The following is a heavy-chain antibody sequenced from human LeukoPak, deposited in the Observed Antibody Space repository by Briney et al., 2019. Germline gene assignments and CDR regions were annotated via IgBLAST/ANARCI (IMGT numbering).Heavy chain of an antibody. CDR2: TNLNSAGT. CDR3: ARDGSSGYYYVDY. V-gene: IGHV1-2*02. CDR1: GYTFTGYY. J-gene: IGHJ4*02. Sequence: ASVKVSCKASGYTFTGYYMNWVRQAPGQGLGWMGCTNLNSAGTNYEQKFQGRVTMTRDTSISTAYMELSRLRSDDTAVYYCARDGSSGYYYVDYWGQGTLVTVSS. D-gene: IGHD3-22*01.